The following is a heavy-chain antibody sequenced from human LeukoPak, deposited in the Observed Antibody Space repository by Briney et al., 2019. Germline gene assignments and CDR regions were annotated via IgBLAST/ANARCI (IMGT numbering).Heavy chain of an antibody. CDR2: ISSSSSTI. CDR3: ARGVNGGYEKTRGFDY. J-gene: IGHJ4*02. D-gene: IGHD5-12*01. Sequence: PGGSLRLSCAASGFTFSSYSMNWVRQAPGKGLEWVSYISSSSSTIYYADSVKGRFTISRDNAKNSLYLQMNSLRAEDTAVYYCARGVNGGYEKTRGFDYWGQGTLVTVSS. V-gene: IGHV3-48*01. CDR1: GFTFSSYS.